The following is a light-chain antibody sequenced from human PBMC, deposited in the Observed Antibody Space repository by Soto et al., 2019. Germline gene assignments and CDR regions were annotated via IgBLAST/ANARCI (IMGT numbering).Light chain of an antibody. CDR3: QQCHRYLT. CDR2: AAS. J-gene: IGKJ1*01. V-gene: IGKV1-16*01. Sequence: DIQMTQSPSSLSASVGDRVTITCQASQDISNYLNWYQQKPGKAPKLLIFAASSLQSGVPSRFSGSASGTEFTLTISSLQPDDIATYYCQQCHRYLTFGQGTKVDIK. CDR1: QDISNY.